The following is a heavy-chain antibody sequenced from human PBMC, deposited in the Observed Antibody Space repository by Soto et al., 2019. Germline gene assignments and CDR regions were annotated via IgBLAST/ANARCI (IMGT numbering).Heavy chain of an antibody. CDR3: AKDHYDILTGYYLPFEKSRYFDL. CDR2: ISGSGGST. CDR1: GFTFSSYA. V-gene: IGHV3-23*01. J-gene: IGHJ2*01. Sequence: GGSLRLSCAASGFTFSSYAMSWVRQAPGKGLEWVSAISGSGGSTYYADSVKGRFTISRDNSKNTLYLQMNSLRAEDTAVYYCAKDHYDILTGYYLPFEKSRYFDLWGRGTLVTVSS. D-gene: IGHD3-9*01.